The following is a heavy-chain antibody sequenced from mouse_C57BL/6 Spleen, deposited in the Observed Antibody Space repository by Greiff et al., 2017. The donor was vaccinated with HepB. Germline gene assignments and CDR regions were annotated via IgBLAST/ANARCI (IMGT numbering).Heavy chain of an antibody. CDR3: ARGEYYSIYAMDY. Sequence: QVQLKQPGAELVRPGTSVKLSCKASGYTFTSYWMHWVKQRPGQGLEWIGVIDPSDSYTNYNQKFKGKATLTVDTSSSTAYMQLSSLTSEDSAVYYCARGEYYSIYAMDYWGQGTSVTVSS. V-gene: IGHV1-59*01. CDR2: IDPSDSYT. D-gene: IGHD2-5*01. CDR1: GYTFTSYW. J-gene: IGHJ4*01.